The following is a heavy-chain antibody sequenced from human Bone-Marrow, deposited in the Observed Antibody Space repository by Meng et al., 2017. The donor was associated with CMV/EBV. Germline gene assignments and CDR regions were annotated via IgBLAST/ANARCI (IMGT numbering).Heavy chain of an antibody. V-gene: IGHV3-9*01. CDR1: GFTFDGYA. J-gene: IGHJ4*02. CDR2: ISWKSDSR. Sequence: SLKISCAASGFTFDGYAMHWIRQAPGRGLEWVSGISWKSDSRGYADSVKGRFIVSRDNAKNSLFLQMNSLRPEDTALYYCVKDIGYNYWGNYFDYWDQGSLVTVSS. D-gene: IGHD5-24*01. CDR3: VKDIGYNYWGNYFDY.